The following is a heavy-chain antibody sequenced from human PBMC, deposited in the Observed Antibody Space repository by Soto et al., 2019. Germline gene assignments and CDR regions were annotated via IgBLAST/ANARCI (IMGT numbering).Heavy chain of an antibody. CDR1: GYTFSDYY. CDR2: SNPKSGGT. Sequence: QVQLVQSGTEVKKPGASVKVSCKASGYTFSDYYIHWVRRAPGQGREWMGWSNPKSGGTNYAQKFQGSVTMTRDTSISTAYMELSRLRSDDTAVYYCARAREIIITIFGYGMDVWGQGTTVTVSS. CDR3: ARAREIIITIFGYGMDV. V-gene: IGHV1-2*02. D-gene: IGHD3-3*01. J-gene: IGHJ6*02.